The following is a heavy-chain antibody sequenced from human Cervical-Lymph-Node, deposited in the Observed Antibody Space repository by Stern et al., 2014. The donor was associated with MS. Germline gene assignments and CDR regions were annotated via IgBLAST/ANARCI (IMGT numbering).Heavy chain of an antibody. CDR3: AKVYGSCPFDS. CDR2: ICASDGST. V-gene: IGHV3-23*04. D-gene: IGHD3-16*01. Sequence: EVQLVESGANLVQPGGSLRLSCAASGFTFSSLAISWVRPSPGKGLEWVSIICASDGSTLSADSVKGRFTISRDNSDNTLFLQMSCLRAEDTAVYYCAKVYGSCPFDSWGQGTLVTVSS. CDR1: GFTFSSLA. J-gene: IGHJ4*02.